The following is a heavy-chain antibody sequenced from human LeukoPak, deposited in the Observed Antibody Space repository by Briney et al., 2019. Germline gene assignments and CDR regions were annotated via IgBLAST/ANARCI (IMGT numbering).Heavy chain of an antibody. Sequence: SVKVSCKASGGTFSSYAISWVRQAPGQGLEWMGGIIPIFGTANYAQKFQGRVTITADKATSTAYMELSSLRSEDTAVYYCAGGVYYYYYMDVWGKGTTVTVSS. CDR2: IIPIFGTA. CDR1: GGTFSSYA. J-gene: IGHJ6*03. CDR3: AGGVYYYYYMDV. V-gene: IGHV1-69*06.